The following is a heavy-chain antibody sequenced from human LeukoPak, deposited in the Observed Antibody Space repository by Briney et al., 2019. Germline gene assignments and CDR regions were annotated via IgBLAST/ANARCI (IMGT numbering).Heavy chain of an antibody. CDR2: ISASGSNT. D-gene: IGHD3-9*01. CDR1: GFTFSSYA. J-gene: IGHJ4*02. CDR3: ATGRYFDWPEVFKY. Sequence: EGSLTLSCAASGFTFSSYAMSWVRQAPGKGLEWVSAISASGSNTYYTDSVKGRFTLSRDNYKHTLYLQVNRLITEHTALYYCATGRYFDWPEVFKYWGQGTLVIVSS. V-gene: IGHV3-23*01.